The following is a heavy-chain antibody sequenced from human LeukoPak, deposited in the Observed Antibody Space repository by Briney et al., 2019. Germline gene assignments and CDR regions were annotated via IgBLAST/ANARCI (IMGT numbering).Heavy chain of an antibody. J-gene: IGHJ4*02. D-gene: IGHD3-10*01. CDR1: GFTFSSYE. V-gene: IGHV3-48*03. CDR2: ISSSGSTR. Sequence: GGSLRLSCAASGFTFSSYEMNWGRQAPGEGLQWVLYISSSGSTRYYADSVRGRFTISRDNAKNSLYLQINSLRAEDTAVYYCARDSGITLLRGVIDYWGQGTLVTVSS. CDR3: ARDSGITLLRGVIDY.